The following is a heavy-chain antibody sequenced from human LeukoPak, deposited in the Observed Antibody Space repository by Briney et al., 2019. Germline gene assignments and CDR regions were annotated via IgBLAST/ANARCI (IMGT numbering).Heavy chain of an antibody. J-gene: IGHJ4*02. V-gene: IGHV1-8*03. CDR2: MNPNSGNT. CDR1: GYTFTSYD. CDR3: ARQGVGTSRYGYSSWYFDY. Sequence: ASVKVSCKASGYTFTSYDINWVRQATGQGLEWMGWMNPNSGNTGYAQKFQGRVTITRNTSISTAYMELSSLRSEDTAVYYCARQGVGTSRYGYSSWYFDYWGQGTLVTVSS. D-gene: IGHD5-18*01.